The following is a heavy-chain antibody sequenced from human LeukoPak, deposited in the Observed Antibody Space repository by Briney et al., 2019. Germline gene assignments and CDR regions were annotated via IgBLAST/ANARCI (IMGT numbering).Heavy chain of an antibody. J-gene: IGHJ6*03. D-gene: IGHD7-27*01. CDR3: ARDTLGNYYYYYMDV. V-gene: IGHV3-48*01. Sequence: GGSLRLSCAASGFTFSSYSMNWVRQAPGKGLEWVSYISSSSTIYYADSVKGRFTISRDNAKNSLYLQMNSLRAEDTAVYYCARDTLGNYYYYYMDVWGKGTTVTVSS. CDR2: ISSSSTI. CDR1: GFTFSSYS.